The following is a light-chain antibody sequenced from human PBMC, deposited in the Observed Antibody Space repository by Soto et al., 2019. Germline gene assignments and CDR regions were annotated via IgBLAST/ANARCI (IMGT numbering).Light chain of an antibody. CDR3: CSYAGRYTWL. CDR2: VVS. CDR1: SSDVGAYNL. Sequence: QSALTQPRSVSGSPGQSVTISCSGTSSDVGAYNLVSWYQQHPGKAPKLMIHVVSARPSGVPDRFSGSKSGNTASLTISGLQAEDEADYYCCSYAGRYTWLFGGGTKLTVL. V-gene: IGLV2-11*01. J-gene: IGLJ3*02.